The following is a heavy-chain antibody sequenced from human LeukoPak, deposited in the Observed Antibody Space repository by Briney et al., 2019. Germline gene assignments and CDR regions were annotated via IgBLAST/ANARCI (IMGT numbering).Heavy chain of an antibody. CDR3: ARVPENTPNYFDSRGALDY. CDR1: GFTFSSYT. J-gene: IGHJ4*02. CDR2: ISSSSSYI. V-gene: IGHV3-21*01. D-gene: IGHD3-22*01. Sequence: GGSLRLSCAVSGFTFSSYTMNWVRQAPGKGLEWVSSISSSSSYIYYADSVKGRFTISRDNAKNSLYLQMNSLRAEDTAVYYCARVPENTPNYFDSRGALDYWGQGTLVTVSS.